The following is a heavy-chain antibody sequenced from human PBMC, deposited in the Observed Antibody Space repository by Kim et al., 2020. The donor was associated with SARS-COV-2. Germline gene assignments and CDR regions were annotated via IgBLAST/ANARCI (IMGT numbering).Heavy chain of an antibody. J-gene: IGHJ6*02. CDR2: INPSGGST. CDR3: ARDITMVRGVISGMDV. V-gene: IGHV1-46*01. CDR1: GYTFTSYY. Sequence: ASVKVSCKASGYTFTSYYMHWVRQAPGQGLEWMGIINPSGGSTSYAQKFQGRVTMTRDTSTSTVYMELSSLRSEDTAVYYCARDITMVRGVISGMDVWGQGTTVTVSS. D-gene: IGHD3-10*01.